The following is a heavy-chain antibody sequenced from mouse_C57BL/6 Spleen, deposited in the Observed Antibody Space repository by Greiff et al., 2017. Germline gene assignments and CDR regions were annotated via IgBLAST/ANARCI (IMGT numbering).Heavy chain of an antibody. V-gene: IGHV1-81*01. D-gene: IGHD3-3*01. J-gene: IGHJ4*01. CDR2: IYPRSGNT. CDR3: ARRGAGSYAMDY. Sequence: VQLQESGAELVRPGASVKLSCKASGYTFTSYGISWVKQRTGQGLEWIGEIYPRSGNTYYNEKFKGKATLTADKSSSTAYMELRSLTSEDSAVYFCARRGAGSYAMDYWGQGTSVTVSS. CDR1: GYTFTSYG.